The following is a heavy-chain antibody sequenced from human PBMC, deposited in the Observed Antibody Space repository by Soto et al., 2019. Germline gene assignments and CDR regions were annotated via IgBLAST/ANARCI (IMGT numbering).Heavy chain of an antibody. CDR2: ITSSGSTT. D-gene: IGHD5-18*01. CDR3: ARERYSYGPYYFDY. V-gene: IGHV3-11*01. CDR1: GFTFSDYY. Sequence: GSLRLSCAASGFTFSDYYMSWIRQAPGKGLEWVSSITSSGSTTYYTDSVKGRFTISRDNAKNSLYLQMNSLRAEDTAVYYCARERYSYGPYYFDYWGQGSLVTVSS. J-gene: IGHJ4*02.